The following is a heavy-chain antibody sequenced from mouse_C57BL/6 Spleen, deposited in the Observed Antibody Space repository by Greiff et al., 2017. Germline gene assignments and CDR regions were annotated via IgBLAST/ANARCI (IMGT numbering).Heavy chain of an antibody. Sequence: EVQLVESGGGLVKPGGSLKLSCAASGFTFSSYAMSWVRQTPEKRLEWVATISDGGSYTYYPDNVKGRFTISREDAKNNLYLQMSHLKSEDTAMYYCARGELGRCRYFDVWGTGTTVTVSS. D-gene: IGHD4-1*01. V-gene: IGHV5-4*01. CDR2: ISDGGSYT. CDR3: ARGELGRCRYFDV. J-gene: IGHJ1*03. CDR1: GFTFSSYA.